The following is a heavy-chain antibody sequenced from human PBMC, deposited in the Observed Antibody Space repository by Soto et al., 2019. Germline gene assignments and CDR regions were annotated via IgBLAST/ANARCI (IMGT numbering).Heavy chain of an antibody. V-gene: IGHV3-23*01. CDR1: GFTFSSFG. CDR2: VNGGGDST. J-gene: IGHJ4*01. D-gene: IGHD3-16*01. CDR3: VKDVEYDFILFDY. Sequence: EAQVLEAGGDLVHPGGSRSLYCLASGFTFSSFGLTWVRQAPGKGLEWVSTVNGGGDSTHYADSVKGRFSIFRDISKNTEYLKMNSLRAEDTAIYYCVKDVEYDFILFDYWGQGTLVTVSS.